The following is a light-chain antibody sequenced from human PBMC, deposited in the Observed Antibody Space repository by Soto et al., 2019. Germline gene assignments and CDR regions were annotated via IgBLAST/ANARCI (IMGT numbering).Light chain of an antibody. V-gene: IGKV1-17*01. CDR2: TAS. CDR1: QGIRND. Sequence: DIQMTQSPSSLSASVGDRVTINCRASQGIRNDVGWYQQKPGKAPKRLIFTASNLESGIPARFSGSGSGTDFTLTISSLEPEDFAFYYCQQRDSWPLTFGGGTKVDI. J-gene: IGKJ4*01. CDR3: QQRDSWPLT.